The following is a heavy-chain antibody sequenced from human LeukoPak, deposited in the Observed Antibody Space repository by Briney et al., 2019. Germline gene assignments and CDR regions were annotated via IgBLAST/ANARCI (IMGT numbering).Heavy chain of an antibody. CDR3: AASDPHSSSWYGAPYYGMDV. D-gene: IGHD6-13*01. CDR2: IVVGRGNT. CDR1: GFTFTSSA. Sequence: ASVKVSCKASGFTFTSSAMRWVRLARGQRLEWIGGIVVGRGNTNYAQKFQERVTITRDMSTSTAYMELSSLRSEDTAVYYCAASDPHSSSWYGAPYYGMDVWGQGTTITVSS. J-gene: IGHJ6*02. V-gene: IGHV1-58*02.